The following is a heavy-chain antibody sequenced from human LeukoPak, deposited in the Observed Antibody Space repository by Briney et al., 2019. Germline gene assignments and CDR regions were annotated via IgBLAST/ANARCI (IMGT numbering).Heavy chain of an antibody. Sequence: ASVKVSCKASGYTFTGYYMHWVRQAPGQGLEWMGWINPNRGGTNYTQKFQGRVTMTRDTSISTAYMELSSLRSEDTAVSYCARAYMTATRHFDYWGQGTLVTVSS. CDR3: ARAYMTATRHFDY. CDR1: GYTFTGYY. D-gene: IGHD2-21*02. V-gene: IGHV1-2*02. J-gene: IGHJ4*02. CDR2: INPNRGGT.